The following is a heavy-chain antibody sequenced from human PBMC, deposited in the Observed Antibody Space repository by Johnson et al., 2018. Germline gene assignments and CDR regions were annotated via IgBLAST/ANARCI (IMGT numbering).Heavy chain of an antibody. J-gene: IGHJ6*03. Sequence: VQLVESGGGVVQPGRSLRLSCAASGFTFRTYGMHWVRQTPDNGLEWVATISYDGSNKNYADSVKGRFTISRDNSKNTLYLQIHSLKAEDTAVYYCAKDLLRGTRVYKYMDAWGNGATVTVAS. CDR1: GFTFRTYG. D-gene: IGHD1-1*01. CDR3: AKDLLRGTRVYKYMDA. CDR2: ISYDGSNK. V-gene: IGHV3-30*18.